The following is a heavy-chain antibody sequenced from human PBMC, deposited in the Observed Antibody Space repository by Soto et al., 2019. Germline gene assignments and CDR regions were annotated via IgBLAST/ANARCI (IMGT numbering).Heavy chain of an antibody. J-gene: IGHJ4*01. CDR1: GFTFSSYW. CDR2: INQDVSEK. D-gene: IGHD2-15*01. Sequence: GGSLRLSXTASGFTFSSYWMSWVRQAPGKGLEWVANINQDVSEKNYVDSVKGRFTISRDNPKNSLYLQMNSLRAGDTALYYCARDRGYSTFDYWGHGTLVTVSS. V-gene: IGHV3-7*03. CDR3: ARDRGYSTFDY.